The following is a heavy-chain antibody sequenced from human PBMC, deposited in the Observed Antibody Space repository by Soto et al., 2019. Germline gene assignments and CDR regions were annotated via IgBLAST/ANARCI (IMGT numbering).Heavy chain of an antibody. J-gene: IGHJ1*01. Sequence: GGSLRLSCAASGFTFSSYAMHWVRQAPGKGLEWVAVIWYDGSNKYYADSVKGRFTISRDNSKNTLYLQMNSLRAGDTAVYYFARSYYYDSSGYYRSFFQHWGQGTLVTVSS. CDR3: ARSYYYDSSGYYRSFFQH. CDR2: IWYDGSNK. CDR1: GFTFSSYA. D-gene: IGHD3-22*01. V-gene: IGHV3-33*08.